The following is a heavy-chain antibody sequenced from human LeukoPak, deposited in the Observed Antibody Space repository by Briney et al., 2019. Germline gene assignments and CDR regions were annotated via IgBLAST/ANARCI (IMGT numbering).Heavy chain of an antibody. Sequence: GASVKVSCKASGGTFSSYAISWVRQAPGQGLEWMGWISAYNGNTNYAQKLQGRVTMTTDTSTSTAYMELRSLRSDDTAVYYCASNYQLPYYYYYMDVWGKGTTVTISS. J-gene: IGHJ6*03. CDR3: ASNYQLPYYYYYMDV. CDR1: GGTFSSYA. CDR2: ISAYNGNT. D-gene: IGHD2-2*01. V-gene: IGHV1-18*01.